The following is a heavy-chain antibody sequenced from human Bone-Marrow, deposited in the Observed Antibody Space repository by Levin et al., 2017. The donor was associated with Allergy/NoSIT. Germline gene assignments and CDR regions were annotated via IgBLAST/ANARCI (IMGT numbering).Heavy chain of an antibody. CDR1: GGSFSGYY. CDR2: INHSGKT. D-gene: IGHD3-22*01. CDR3: ASTKYYDVSGSSGYNFDY. V-gene: IGHV4-34*01. Sequence: SETLSLTCAVYGGSFSGYYWSWIRQPPGKGLEWIGEINHSGKTTYNPSLKSRFTISVDTSKRHFSLKLSSVTAADTAVYYCASTKYYDVSGSSGYNFDYWGQGTLVAVSS. J-gene: IGHJ4*02.